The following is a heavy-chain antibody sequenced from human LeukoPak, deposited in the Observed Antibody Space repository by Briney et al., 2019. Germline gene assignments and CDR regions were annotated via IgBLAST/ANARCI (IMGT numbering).Heavy chain of an antibody. J-gene: IGHJ5*02. D-gene: IGHD3-10*01. CDR1: GGSLSGGSYY. Sequence: SETLSLTCTVSGGSLSGGSYYWSWIRQPPGKGLEWIGYIYYSGSTNYNPSLKSRVTISVDTSKNQFSLKLSSVTAADTAVYYCASKPDYYGSGFDPWGQGTLVTVSS. V-gene: IGHV4-61*01. CDR3: ASKPDYYGSGFDP. CDR2: IYYSGST.